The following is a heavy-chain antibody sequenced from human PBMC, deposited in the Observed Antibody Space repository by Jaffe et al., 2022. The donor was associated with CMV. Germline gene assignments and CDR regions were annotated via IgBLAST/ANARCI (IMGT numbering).Heavy chain of an antibody. Sequence: QVQLQQWGAGLLKPSETLSLTCAVYGGSFSGYYWSWIRQPPGKGLEWIGEINHSGSTNYNPSLKSRVTISVDTSKNQFSLKLSSVTAADTAVYYCARGSDSSGYYFYYWGQGTLVTVSS. CDR1: GGSFSGYY. J-gene: IGHJ4*02. V-gene: IGHV4-34*01. CDR2: INHSGST. CDR3: ARGSDSSGYYFYY. D-gene: IGHD3-22*01.